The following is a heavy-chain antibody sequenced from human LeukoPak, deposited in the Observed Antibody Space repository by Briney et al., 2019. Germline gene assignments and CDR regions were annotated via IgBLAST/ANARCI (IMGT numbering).Heavy chain of an antibody. CDR3: STEGSTVNWFDP. CDR2: INTSGST. V-gene: IGHV4-4*07. Sequence: SETLSLTCTVSGGSISNYYCSWIRQPAGKGLEWIGRINTSGSTNYNPSLQSRVTMSVDTSKNQFSLKLTSVTAADTAVYYCSTEGSTVNWFDPWGQGTLVTVSS. J-gene: IGHJ5*02. D-gene: IGHD4-17*01. CDR1: GGSISNYY.